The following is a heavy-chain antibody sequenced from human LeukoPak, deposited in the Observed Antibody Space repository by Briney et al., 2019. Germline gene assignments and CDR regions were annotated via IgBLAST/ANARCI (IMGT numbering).Heavy chain of an antibody. CDR2: ISSSSSYI. V-gene: IGHV3-21*01. CDR3: AAYDSSGYVDY. CDR1: GFTFSSYS. D-gene: IGHD3-22*01. J-gene: IGHJ4*02. Sequence: GGSLRLSCAASGFTFSSYSMNWVRQAPGKGLEWVSSISSSSSYIYYADSVKGRFTISRDNAKNSVYLEMHRLRAEDTAVYYCAAYDSSGYVDYWGQGTLVTVSS.